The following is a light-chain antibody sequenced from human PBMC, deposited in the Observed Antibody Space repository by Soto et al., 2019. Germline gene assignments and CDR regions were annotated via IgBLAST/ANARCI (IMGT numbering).Light chain of an antibody. CDR1: QGIANY. Sequence: DIQMTQSPSSLSASVGDRVTITCRAGQGIANYLNWYQQKPGKAPKLLIYGASSLQSGVPSKFSGSGSGTDFTLAISSLQHADFATYYCQQSFNTPRTCGQGTKVDIK. J-gene: IGKJ1*01. CDR3: QQSFNTPRT. CDR2: GAS. V-gene: IGKV1-39*01.